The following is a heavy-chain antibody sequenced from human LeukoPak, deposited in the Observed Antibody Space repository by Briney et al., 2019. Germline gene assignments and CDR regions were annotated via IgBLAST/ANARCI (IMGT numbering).Heavy chain of an antibody. Sequence: GGSLRLSCAASGFTFSSYWMHWVTQAPGKGLVWVSRINSDGSSTSYADSVKGRFTISRDNAKNTLYLQMNSLRAEDTAVYYCMYYYDSSGYPNDYWGQGTLVTVSS. CDR2: INSDGSST. CDR3: MYYYDSSGYPNDY. CDR1: GFTFSSYW. D-gene: IGHD3-22*01. V-gene: IGHV3-74*01. J-gene: IGHJ4*02.